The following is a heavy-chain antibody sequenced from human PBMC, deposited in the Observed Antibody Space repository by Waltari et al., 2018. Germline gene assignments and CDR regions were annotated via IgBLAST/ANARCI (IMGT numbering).Heavy chain of an antibody. CDR2: ISSSSSYI. Sequence: EVQLVESGGGLVKPGGSLRLSCAASGFTFSSYRMNWVRQAPGKGLEWVSSISSSSSYIYYADSVKGRFTISRDNAKNSLYLQMNSLRAEDTAVYYCARDVARTYAFDIWGQGTMVTVSS. CDR1: GFTFSSYR. D-gene: IGHD2-15*01. CDR3: ARDVARTYAFDI. J-gene: IGHJ3*02. V-gene: IGHV3-21*01.